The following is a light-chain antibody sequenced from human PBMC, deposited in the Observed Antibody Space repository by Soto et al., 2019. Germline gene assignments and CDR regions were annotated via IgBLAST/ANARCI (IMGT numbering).Light chain of an antibody. V-gene: IGKV3-15*01. CDR1: QSVSSN. J-gene: IGKJ4*01. Sequence: EIVMTQSPATLSLSPVERATLSCRASQSVSSNLAWYQQKPGQAPRLLIYGASTRATGVPARFSGSGSGTEFTLTISTLQSEDFAFYYCQQYDNWPPLTVGGGTKVDIK. CDR3: QQYDNWPPLT. CDR2: GAS.